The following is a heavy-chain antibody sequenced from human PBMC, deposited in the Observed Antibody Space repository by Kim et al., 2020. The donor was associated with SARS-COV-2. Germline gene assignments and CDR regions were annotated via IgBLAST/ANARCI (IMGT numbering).Heavy chain of an antibody. D-gene: IGHD3-10*01. J-gene: IGHJ6*02. CDR2: IRSKANSYAT. CDR1: GFTFSGSA. V-gene: IGHV3-73*01. CDR3: TRHLMVQGVIFHAMDV. Sequence: GESLKISCAASGFTFSGSAMHWVRQASGKGLEWVGRIRSKANSYATAYAASVKGRFTISRDDSKNTAYLQMNSLKTEDTAVYYCTRHLMVQGVIFHAMDVWGQGTTVTVSS.